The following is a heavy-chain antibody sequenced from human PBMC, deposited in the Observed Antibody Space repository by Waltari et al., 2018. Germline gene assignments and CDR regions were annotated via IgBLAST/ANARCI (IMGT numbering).Heavy chain of an antibody. V-gene: IGHV1-69-2*01. Sequence: EVQLVQSGAEVKKPGATVKISCKASGYTFTDYYMHWVQQAPGKGLEWMGRVDPEDGETIYAEKVKGRVTITADTATDTAYMELSSLRSEDTAVYYCATVSGYDAEDAFDIWGQGTMVTVSS. CDR3: ATVSGYDAEDAFDI. D-gene: IGHD5-12*01. CDR2: VDPEDGET. J-gene: IGHJ3*02. CDR1: GYTFTDYY.